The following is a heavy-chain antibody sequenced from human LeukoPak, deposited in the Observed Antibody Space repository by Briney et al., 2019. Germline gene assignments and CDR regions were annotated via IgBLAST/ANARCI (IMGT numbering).Heavy chain of an antibody. CDR1: GGSISSGSYY. CDR2: IYTSGST. J-gene: IGHJ4*02. CDR3: ARAAYYYDSSGHYEGGFDY. Sequence: PSETLSLTCTVSGGSISSGSYYWSWIRQPAGKGLEWIGRIYTSGSTNYNPSLKSRVTISVDTSKNQFSLKLSSVTAADTAVYYCARAAYYYDSSGHYEGGFDYWGQGTLVTVSS. V-gene: IGHV4-61*02. D-gene: IGHD3-22*01.